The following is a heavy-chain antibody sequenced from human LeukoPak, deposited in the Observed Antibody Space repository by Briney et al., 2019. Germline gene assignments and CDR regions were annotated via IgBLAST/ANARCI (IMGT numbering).Heavy chain of an antibody. D-gene: IGHD1-26*01. CDR1: GFTFSSYW. CDR3: VIDRSGTYYFDY. V-gene: IGHV3-74*01. CDR2: INSDGRST. Sequence: AGGSLRLSCAASGFTFSSYWMHWVRQAPGKGLVWVSRINSDGRSTNYADSVKGRFAISRDTSKNTLYLQMNSLRAEDTALYYCVIDRSGTYYFDYWGQGTLVTVSS. J-gene: IGHJ4*02.